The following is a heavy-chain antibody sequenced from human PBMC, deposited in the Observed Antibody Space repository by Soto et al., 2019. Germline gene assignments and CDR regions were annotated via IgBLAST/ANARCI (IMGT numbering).Heavy chain of an antibody. CDR3: ARGRGLRYGYYYYGMDV. CDR1: GGSFSGYY. Sequence: SETLSLTCAVYGGSFSGYYWSWICQPPGKGLEWIGEINHSGSTNYNPSLKSRVTISVDTSKNQFSLKLSSVTAADTAVYYCARGRGLRYGYYYYGMDVWGQGTTVTVSS. J-gene: IGHJ6*02. D-gene: IGHD3-9*01. CDR2: INHSGST. V-gene: IGHV4-34*01.